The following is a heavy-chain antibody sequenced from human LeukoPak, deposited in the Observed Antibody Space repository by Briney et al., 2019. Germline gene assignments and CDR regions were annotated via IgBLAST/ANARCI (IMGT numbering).Heavy chain of an antibody. CDR2: IKQDGSEK. V-gene: IGHV3-7*01. CDR1: GFTFRSYW. CDR3: ARGGKFYYDSSGYPGDF. D-gene: IGHD3-22*01. J-gene: IGHJ4*02. Sequence: GGSLGLSCVASGFTFRSYWMSWVRHAPAKGLEWVANIKQDGSEKYYVDSVRGRFTISRDNVKNSLYLQMNSLRAEDTAVYYCARGGKFYYDSSGYPGDFWGQGTLVTVSS.